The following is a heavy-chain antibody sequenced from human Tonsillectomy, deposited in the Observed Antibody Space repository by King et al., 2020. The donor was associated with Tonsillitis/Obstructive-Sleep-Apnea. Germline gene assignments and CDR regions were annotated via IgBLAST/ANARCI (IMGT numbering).Heavy chain of an antibody. CDR2: ISYVEKNK. CDR1: GFTFSSYG. CDR3: AKDLRNSWTFDY. D-gene: IGHD6-13*01. V-gene: IGHV3-30*18. Sequence: VQLVESGGGVVQPGRSLRLSCAASGFTFSSYGMHWVRQAPGKGLEWVAIISYVEKNKFYADSGKGRFTISRDNSKSTLYLQMNSLRTDDTAVYYCAKDLRNSWTFDYWGQGTLVTVSS. J-gene: IGHJ4*02.